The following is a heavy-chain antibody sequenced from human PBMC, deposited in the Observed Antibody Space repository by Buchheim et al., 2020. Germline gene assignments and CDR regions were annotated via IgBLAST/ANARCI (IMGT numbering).Heavy chain of an antibody. J-gene: IGHJ6*02. CDR3: ARDGAYYDSSHYYYYGMDV. Sequence: QVQLQESGPGLVKPSGTLSLTCAVSGGSISSSNWWSWVRQPPGKGLEWIGEIYHSGSTNYNQSLKSRVTISVDKSRNKFSLKLSSVTAADTAVYYCARDGAYYDSSHYYYYGMDVWGQGTT. CDR2: IYHSGST. D-gene: IGHD3-22*01. CDR1: GGSISSSNW. V-gene: IGHV4-4*02.